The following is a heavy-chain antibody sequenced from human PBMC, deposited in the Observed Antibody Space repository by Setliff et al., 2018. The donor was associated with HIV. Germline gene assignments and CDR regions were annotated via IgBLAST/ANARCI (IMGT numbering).Heavy chain of an antibody. V-gene: IGHV3-48*03. CDR3: ARNGADFLALEWLFPFDY. J-gene: IGHJ4*02. CDR2: ISSSGSTI. Sequence: PGGSLRLSCAASGFTFSSYEMNWVRQAPGKGLEWVSYISSSGSTIYYADSVKGRFTISRDNAKNSLYLQMNSLRAEDTAVYYCARNGADFLALEWLFPFDYWGQGTLVTVSS. D-gene: IGHD3-3*01. CDR1: GFTFSSYE.